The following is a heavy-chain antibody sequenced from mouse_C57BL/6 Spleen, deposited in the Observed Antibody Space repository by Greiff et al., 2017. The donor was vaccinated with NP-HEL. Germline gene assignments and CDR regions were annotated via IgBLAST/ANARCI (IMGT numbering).Heavy chain of an antibody. J-gene: IGHJ2*01. D-gene: IGHD1-1*01. CDR3: ARRGYYGSRGFFFDY. CDR2: IDPSDSYT. V-gene: IGHV1-59*01. Sequence: QVHVKQSGAELVRPGTSVKLSCKASGYTFTSYWMHWVKQRPGQGLEWIGVIDPSDSYTNYNQKFKGKATLTVDTSSSTAYMQLSSLTSEDSAVYYCARRGYYGSRGFFFDYWGQGTTLTVSS. CDR1: GYTFTSYW.